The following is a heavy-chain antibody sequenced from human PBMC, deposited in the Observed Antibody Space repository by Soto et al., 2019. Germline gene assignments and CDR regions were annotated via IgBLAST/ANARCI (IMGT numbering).Heavy chain of an antibody. CDR3: ARDGGEVIPAAIGGGYGMDV. D-gene: IGHD2-2*01. Sequence: GGSLRLSCAASGFTFSDYYMSWIRQAPGKGLEWISYISGSNIYTNYADSVKGRFTISRDNANNSLYLQMDSLRVEDRAVYYCARDGGEVIPAAIGGGYGMDVWGQGTTVTVSS. CDR1: GFTFSDYY. CDR2: ISGSNIYT. J-gene: IGHJ6*02. V-gene: IGHV3-11*06.